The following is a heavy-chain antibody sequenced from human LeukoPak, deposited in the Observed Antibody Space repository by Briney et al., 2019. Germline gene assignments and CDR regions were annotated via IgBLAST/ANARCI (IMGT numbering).Heavy chain of an antibody. D-gene: IGHD2/OR15-2a*01. J-gene: IGHJ4*01. CDR3: ASRESSMSRSH. Sequence: GGSLRLSCAASGSSISDYWMNWVRLVPGKGLEWVANINEDGTIQDYVASVRGRFTISRNNAKNSLYLQMNSLGAEDTAVYYCASRESSMSRSHWGHGTLVTVSS. V-gene: IGHV3-7*01. CDR1: GSSISDYW. CDR2: INEDGTIQ.